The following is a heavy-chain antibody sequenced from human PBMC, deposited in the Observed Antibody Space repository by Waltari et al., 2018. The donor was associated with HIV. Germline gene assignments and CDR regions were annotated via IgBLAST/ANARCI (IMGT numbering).Heavy chain of an antibody. Sequence: EVQLVESGGGLVQPGGSLRLSCSASGSTFRSSWMHWVRQAPGKGLVWVSGINRDGSTIRYADSVKGRFTISRDNAKNTLYLQMNSLRAEDTALYYCARGQYYSMDVWGQGTTVTVSS. CDR2: INRDGSTI. CDR1: GSTFRSSW. J-gene: IGHJ6*02. V-gene: IGHV3-74*01. CDR3: ARGQYYSMDV. D-gene: IGHD3-10*01.